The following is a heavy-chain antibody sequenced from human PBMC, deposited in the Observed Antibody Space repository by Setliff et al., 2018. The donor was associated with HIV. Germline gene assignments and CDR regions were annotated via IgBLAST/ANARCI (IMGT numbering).Heavy chain of an antibody. V-gene: IGHV1-8*02. Sequence: ASVKVSCKASGYTFTSYEINWVRQATGQGLEWMGWMNPNSGTTSHAQKFQGRVPMTRDTSTSTVYMELSSLRSEDTAVYYCARDFGGYCSSMSCPGLFDPWGQGTLVTVSS. CDR3: ARDFGGYCSSMSCPGLFDP. J-gene: IGHJ5*02. CDR2: MNPNSGTT. CDR1: GYTFTSYE. D-gene: IGHD2-2*01.